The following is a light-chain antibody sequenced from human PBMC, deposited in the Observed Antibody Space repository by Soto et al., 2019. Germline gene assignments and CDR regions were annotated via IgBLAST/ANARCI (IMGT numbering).Light chain of an antibody. Sequence: DIVMTQTPLSSPVTLGQPASISCRSSQSLVHSYGNTYLSWLQQRPGQPPRLLISKISNRFSGVPDRFSGSGAGTDFTLKISRVAAEDVGVYYCMQATQFPLTVGGGTKVEIK. CDR3: MQATQFPLT. CDR1: QSLVHSYGNTY. V-gene: IGKV2-24*01. CDR2: KIS. J-gene: IGKJ4*01.